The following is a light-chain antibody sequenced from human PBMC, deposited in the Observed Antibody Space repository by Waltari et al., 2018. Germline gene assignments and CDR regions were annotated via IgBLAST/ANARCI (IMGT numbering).Light chain of an antibody. CDR1: QSVGRF. CDR3: QKYGTLPAT. Sequence: EIVLTQSPGTLSLSPGERATLSCRASQSVGRFLAWYQQKLGQAPRLLIYEATSRATGIPDRFSGSGFGTDFSLIISRLEPEDFAVYYCQKYGTLPATFGQGTKVEIK. V-gene: IGKV3-20*01. CDR2: EAT. J-gene: IGKJ1*01.